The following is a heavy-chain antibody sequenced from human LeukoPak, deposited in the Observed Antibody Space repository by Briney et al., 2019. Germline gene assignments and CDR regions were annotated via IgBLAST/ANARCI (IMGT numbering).Heavy chain of an antibody. V-gene: IGHV3-30*02. D-gene: IGHD1-26*01. Sequence: GGSLRLSCAASGFTFSSYGMHWVRQAPGKGLEGVAFIRYDGSNKYYADSVKGRFTISRDNSKNTLYLQMNSLRAEDTAVYYCAKDTDSGSYYFDYRGQGTLVTVSS. CDR2: IRYDGSNK. J-gene: IGHJ4*02. CDR3: AKDTDSGSYYFDY. CDR1: GFTFSSYG.